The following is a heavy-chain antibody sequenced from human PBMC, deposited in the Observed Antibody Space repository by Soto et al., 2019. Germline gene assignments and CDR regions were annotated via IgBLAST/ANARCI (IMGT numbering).Heavy chain of an antibody. CDR2: ISAYNGNT. CDR3: ARYYYYDTTTAFDY. Sequence: GASVKVSCKTSGYPFSMYGISWVRQAPGQGLEWMGWISAYNGNTEYAQKFQGRVTMTRDISTSTAYLDLRSLRSDDTAVYYCARYYYYDTTTAFDYWGQGALVTVSS. J-gene: IGHJ4*02. CDR1: GYPFSMYG. D-gene: IGHD3-22*01. V-gene: IGHV1-18*01.